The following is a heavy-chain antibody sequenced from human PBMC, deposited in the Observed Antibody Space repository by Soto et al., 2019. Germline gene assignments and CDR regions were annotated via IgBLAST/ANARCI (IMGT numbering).Heavy chain of an antibody. CDR1: GGTFSSYA. Sequence: QVQLVQSGAEVKKPGSSVKVSCKASGGTFSSYAISWVRQAPGQGLEWMGGIIPIFGTANYAQKFQGRVTITADESTSTDDTELSSLRSEDTAVYYCARAFGGLMVTGAFDYRGQGTLVTVSS. CDR3: ARAFGGLMVTGAFDY. J-gene: IGHJ4*02. V-gene: IGHV1-69*12. CDR2: IIPIFGTA. D-gene: IGHD2-8*01.